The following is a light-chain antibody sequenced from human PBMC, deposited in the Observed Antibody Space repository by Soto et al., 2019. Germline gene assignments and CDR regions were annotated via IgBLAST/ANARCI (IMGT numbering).Light chain of an antibody. J-gene: IGKJ3*01. V-gene: IGKV1-12*01. CDR3: QQADTFPFT. CDR1: QDISSL. Sequence: IQMTQSPSSVSASVGDRVTITCRASQDISSLLAWYQHKPWKAPQLLIYAATTLQSGVPSRFSGSESGTEFTLTISSLQPDDCATYYCQQADTFPFTFGPGTKVDMK. CDR2: AAT.